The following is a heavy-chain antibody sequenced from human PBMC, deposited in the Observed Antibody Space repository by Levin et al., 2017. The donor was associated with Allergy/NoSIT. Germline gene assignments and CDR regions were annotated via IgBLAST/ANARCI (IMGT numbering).Heavy chain of an antibody. CDR3: ARGSDVGATLGEPSQN. J-gene: IGHJ4*02. Sequence: SVKVSCKASGGTFSSYAISWVRQAPGQGLEWMGGIIPIFGTANYAQKFQGRVTITADESTSTAYMELSSLRSEDTAVYYWARGSDVGATLGEPSQNWGQGTLVTVSS. V-gene: IGHV1-69*13. D-gene: IGHD1-26*01. CDR1: GGTFSSYA. CDR2: IIPIFGTA.